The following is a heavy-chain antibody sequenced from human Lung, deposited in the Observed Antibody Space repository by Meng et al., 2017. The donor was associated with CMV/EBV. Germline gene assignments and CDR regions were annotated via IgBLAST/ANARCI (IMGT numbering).Heavy chain of an antibody. Sequence: GGSLRPSCAASGLTFSNYWIHWVRQAPGKGLEWVSRINTDGSSTAYADSVKGRFTISRDNAKNTVFLHISSVRAEDTAVFYCARDPVRGDLDYWGQGTLVTVSS. CDR3: ARDPVRGDLDY. J-gene: IGHJ4*02. D-gene: IGHD3-10*01. CDR1: GLTFSNYW. V-gene: IGHV3-74*01. CDR2: INTDGSST.